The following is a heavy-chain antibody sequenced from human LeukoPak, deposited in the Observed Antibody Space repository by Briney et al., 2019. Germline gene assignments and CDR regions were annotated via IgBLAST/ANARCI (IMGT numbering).Heavy chain of an antibody. CDR3: ARHWYASGWYAGFDY. D-gene: IGHD6-19*01. V-gene: IGHV4-59*08. CDR2: ISYSGST. Sequence: PSETLSLTCSVSGGSISSYYGSWIRQPPGKGLEWIGYISYSGSTNSNPSLKSRVTISVDTSKNQFSLKLNSVTAADTAIYYCARHWYASGWYAGFDYWGQGTLVTVSS. J-gene: IGHJ4*02. CDR1: GGSISSYY.